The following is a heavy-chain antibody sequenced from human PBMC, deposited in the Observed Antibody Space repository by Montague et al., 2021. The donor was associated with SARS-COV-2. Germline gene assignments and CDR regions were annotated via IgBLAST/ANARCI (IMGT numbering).Heavy chain of an antibody. V-gene: IGHV6-1*01. J-gene: IGHJ4*02. D-gene: IGHD6-19*01. CDR3: ARQDTSGWLTFDY. CDR1: GDSVARRTGT. CDR2: PYFRSSIYN. Sequence: CAISGDSVARRTGTWNWHRQSPSRGLEWLGRPYFRSSIYNDYALSVKSRLNIQPDSAKNQFSLQLTSVTPEDTAIYYCARQDTSGWLTFDYWGQGILVTVSS.